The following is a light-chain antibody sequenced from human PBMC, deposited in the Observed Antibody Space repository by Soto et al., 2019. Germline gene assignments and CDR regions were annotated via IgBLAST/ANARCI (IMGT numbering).Light chain of an antibody. Sequence: QSVLTQPASVSGSPGQSIAISCTGSSSDIGIYKYVSWYQQHPGKVPKLIIYEVTNRPSGVSNRFSGSKSGNTASLTISALQAEDEADYYCSSYTTSSTRVFGPGTKATVL. CDR3: SSYTTSSTRV. CDR2: EVT. CDR1: SSDIGIYKY. J-gene: IGLJ1*01. V-gene: IGLV2-14*01.